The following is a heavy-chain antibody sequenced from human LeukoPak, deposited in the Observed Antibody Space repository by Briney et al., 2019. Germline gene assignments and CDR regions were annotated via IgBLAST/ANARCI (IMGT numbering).Heavy chain of an antibody. CDR2: IYSGGTT. J-gene: IGHJ4*02. V-gene: IGHV3-53*01. CDR3: ARGFCSGGSCYPFYFDY. D-gene: IGHD2-15*01. Sequence: GGSLRLSCAVSGFTVSSNHMSWVRQAPGKGLEWASVIYSGGTTYYADSVKGRFTISRDNSKNTLYLQMNSLRVEDTAVYYCARGFCSGGSCYPFYFDYWGQGTLVTVSS. CDR1: GFTVSSNH.